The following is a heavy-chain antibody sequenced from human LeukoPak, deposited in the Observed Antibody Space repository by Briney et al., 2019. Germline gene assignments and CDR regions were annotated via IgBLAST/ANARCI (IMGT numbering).Heavy chain of an antibody. D-gene: IGHD3-22*01. CDR3: ARGAGPSDYYDSSGYYPRYFQH. Sequence: SETLSLTCTVSGGSISSSSYYWGWIRQPPGKGLEWIGSIYYSGSTNYNPSLKSRVTISVDTSKNQFSLKLSSVTAADTAVYYCARGAGPSDYYDSSGYYPRYFQHWGQGTLVTVSS. CDR2: IYYSGST. V-gene: IGHV4-39*07. J-gene: IGHJ1*01. CDR1: GGSISSSSYY.